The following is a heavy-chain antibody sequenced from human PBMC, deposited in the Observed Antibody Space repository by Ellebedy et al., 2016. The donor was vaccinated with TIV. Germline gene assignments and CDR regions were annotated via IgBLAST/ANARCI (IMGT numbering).Heavy chain of an antibody. J-gene: IGHJ4*02. CDR1: GYTFTGYY. CDR3: ARDRRYCSGGSCSYYFDY. CDR2: INPNSGGT. Sequence: ASVKVSCKASGYTFTGYYMHWVRQAPGQGLEWMGWINPNSGGTNYAQKFQGRVAMTRDTSISIVYMELSSLRSEDTAVYYCARDRRYCSGGSCSYYFDYWGQGTLVTVSS. D-gene: IGHD2-15*01. V-gene: IGHV1-2*02.